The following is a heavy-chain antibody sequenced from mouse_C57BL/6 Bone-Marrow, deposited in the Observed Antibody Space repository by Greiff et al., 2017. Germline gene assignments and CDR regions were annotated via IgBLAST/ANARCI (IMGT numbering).Heavy chain of an antibody. CDR1: GFNITDGY. V-gene: IGHV14-4*01. J-gene: IGHJ3*01. CDR3: TTIYYGYALFAY. CDR2: LDPENGDN. Sequence: VQLQQSGAELVRPGASVTLSCTASGFNITDGYMHWVKQRPEQGLEWIGWLDPENGDNEYAPKFQGKATITADTSSNTAYPQLSSLTSKDTAVNYCTTIYYGYALFAYWGQGTLVTVSA. D-gene: IGHD2-2*01.